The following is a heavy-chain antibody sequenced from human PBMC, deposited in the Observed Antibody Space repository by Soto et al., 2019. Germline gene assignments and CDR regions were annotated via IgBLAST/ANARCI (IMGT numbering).Heavy chain of an antibody. Sequence: EVQLLESGGGLVQFGGSLRLSCAASGFTFSSYAMGWVRQAPGTGLEWFSTISGSGGSTYYADSVKGRFTISRDNSKNTLYLQMNSLRADDTAVYYCAKDAGDYNWNYDYWGQGTLVTVSS. CDR1: GFTFSSYA. J-gene: IGHJ4*02. V-gene: IGHV3-23*01. CDR3: AKDAGDYNWNYDY. D-gene: IGHD1-7*01. CDR2: ISGSGGST.